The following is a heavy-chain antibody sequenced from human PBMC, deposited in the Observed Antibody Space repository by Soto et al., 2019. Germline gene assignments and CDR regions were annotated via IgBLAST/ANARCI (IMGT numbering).Heavy chain of an antibody. CDR2: IYPGDSDT. Sequence: EVQLVQSGAEVKKPGESLKISCKGSGYSFTSYWIGWVRQMPGKGLEWMGIIYPGDSDTRYSPSFQGQVTISADKSISTAYLQWSSLKASDTAMYYCARLLDDYVWGSYRPPQDYYYYYGMDVWGQGTTVTVSS. J-gene: IGHJ6*02. V-gene: IGHV5-51*01. CDR1: GYSFTSYW. D-gene: IGHD3-16*02. CDR3: ARLLDDYVWGSYRPPQDYYYYYGMDV.